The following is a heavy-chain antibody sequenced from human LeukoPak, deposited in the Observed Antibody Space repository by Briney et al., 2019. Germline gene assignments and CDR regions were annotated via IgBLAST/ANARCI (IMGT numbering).Heavy chain of an antibody. J-gene: IGHJ4*02. Sequence: GGSLRLSCAASGFIFSNAWMAWDRQAPGKGLEWVGRIKSKTDGGTTDYAAPVKGRFTISRDDSKNTLYLQMNSLKTEDTAVYFCATSSGWTGTFDYWGQGTLVTVSS. CDR1: GFIFSNAW. V-gene: IGHV3-15*01. CDR3: ATSSGWTGTFDY. D-gene: IGHD6-19*01. CDR2: IKSKTDGGTT.